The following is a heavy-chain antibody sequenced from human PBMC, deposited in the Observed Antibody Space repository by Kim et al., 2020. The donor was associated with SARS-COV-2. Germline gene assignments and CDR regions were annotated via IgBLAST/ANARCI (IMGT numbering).Heavy chain of an antibody. D-gene: IGHD1-26*01. CDR3: ARGMVGGYYFDY. Sequence: YNPSLKSRVTISVDTSKNQFSLKLSSVTAADTAVYYCARGMVGGYYFDYWGQGTLVTVSS. J-gene: IGHJ4*02. V-gene: IGHV4-34*01.